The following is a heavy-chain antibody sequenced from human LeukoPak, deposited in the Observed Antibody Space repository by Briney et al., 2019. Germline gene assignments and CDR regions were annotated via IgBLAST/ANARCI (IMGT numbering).Heavy chain of an antibody. CDR2: INWNGDST. Sequence: GGSLRLSCAASGFTFDEYGMSWVRQAPGKGLEWVSGINWNGDSTDYTDSVKGRFTISRDNAKNSLYLQMNSLGIEDTALYYCARRNSGTYFDYWGQGTLVTVPS. CDR1: GFTFDEYG. D-gene: IGHD1-1*01. CDR3: ARRNSGTYFDY. V-gene: IGHV3-20*04. J-gene: IGHJ4*02.